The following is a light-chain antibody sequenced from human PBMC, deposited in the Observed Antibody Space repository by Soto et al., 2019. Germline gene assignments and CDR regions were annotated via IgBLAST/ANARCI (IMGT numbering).Light chain of an antibody. J-gene: IGKJ5*01. CDR1: QSLSSNY. CDR3: QQYVSAPIT. CDR2: GVS. Sequence: EIVLTQSPGTLSLSPGERATLSCRASQSLSSNYLAWYQQKPGQAPRLLIYGVSSRATGVPVSFSGSGFGTDFTLTISRLEPEDFAVYYCQQYVSAPITFGQGTRLEIK. V-gene: IGKV3-20*01.